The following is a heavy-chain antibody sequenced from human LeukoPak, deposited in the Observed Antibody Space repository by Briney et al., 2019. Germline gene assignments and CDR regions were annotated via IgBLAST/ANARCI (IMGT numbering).Heavy chain of an antibody. CDR3: ARARGIAARPVPKHAFDI. Sequence: GASVKVSCKASGYTFTGYYMHWVRQAPGQGLEWMGWINPNSGGTNYAQKFQGRVTMTRDTSISTAYMELSRLRSDDTAVYYCARARGIAARPVPKHAFDIWGQGTMVTVSS. J-gene: IGHJ3*02. CDR2: INPNSGGT. V-gene: IGHV1-2*02. CDR1: GYTFTGYY. D-gene: IGHD6-6*01.